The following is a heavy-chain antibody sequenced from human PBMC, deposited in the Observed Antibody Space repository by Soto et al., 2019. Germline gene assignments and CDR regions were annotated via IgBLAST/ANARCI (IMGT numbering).Heavy chain of an antibody. J-gene: IGHJ6*02. CDR3: ARGTVVVTAIRRYYYGMHV. CDR1: GGTFSSYA. V-gene: IGHV1-69*13. CDR2: IIPIFGTA. Sequence: ASVKVSCKASGGTFSSYAISWVRQAPGQGLEWMGGIIPIFGTANYAQKFQGRVTITADESTSTAYMELSSLRSEDTAVYYCARGTVVVTAIRRYYYGMHVWGQGTKLTVSS. D-gene: IGHD2-21*02.